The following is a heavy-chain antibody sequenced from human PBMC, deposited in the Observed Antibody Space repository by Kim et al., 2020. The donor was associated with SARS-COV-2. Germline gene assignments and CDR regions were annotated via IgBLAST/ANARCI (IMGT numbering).Heavy chain of an antibody. Sequence: SVKVSCKASGGTFSSYAISWVRQAPGQGLEWMGGIIPIFGTANYAQKFQGRVTITADESTSTAYMELSSLRSEDTAVYYCARVGGYCSSTSCYNFDYWGQGTLVTVSS. J-gene: IGHJ4*02. CDR1: GGTFSSYA. D-gene: IGHD2-2*02. CDR2: IIPIFGTA. CDR3: ARVGGYCSSTSCYNFDY. V-gene: IGHV1-69*13.